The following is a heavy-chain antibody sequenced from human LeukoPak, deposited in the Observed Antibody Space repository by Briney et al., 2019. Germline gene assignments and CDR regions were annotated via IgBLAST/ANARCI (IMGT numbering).Heavy chain of an antibody. J-gene: IGHJ4*02. CDR1: GGSVSRGSYY. CDR3: ARNGYYGRYVDC. V-gene: IGHV4-61*01. D-gene: IGHD3-10*01. CDR2: IYYSGST. Sequence: SETLSLTCTVSGGSVSRGSYYWSWIRQPPGKGLEWIGYIYYSGSTYYNPSLKSRVTISVDTSKNQFSLKLSSVTAADTAVYYCARNGYYGRYVDCWGQGTLVTVSS.